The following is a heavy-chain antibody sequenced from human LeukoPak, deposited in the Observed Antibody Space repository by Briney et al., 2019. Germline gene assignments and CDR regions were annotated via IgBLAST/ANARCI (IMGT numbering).Heavy chain of an antibody. V-gene: IGHV1-2*02. Sequence: GASVKVSCKASGYTFTGYYMHWVRQAPGQGLEWMGWINPNSGGTNYAQKFQGRVTMTRDTSISTAYMELSRLRSDDTAVYYCARARGYCSGGSCSISGYWGQGTLVTVSS. CDR1: GYTFTGYY. J-gene: IGHJ4*02. CDR3: ARARGYCSGGSCSISGY. D-gene: IGHD2-15*01. CDR2: INPNSGGT.